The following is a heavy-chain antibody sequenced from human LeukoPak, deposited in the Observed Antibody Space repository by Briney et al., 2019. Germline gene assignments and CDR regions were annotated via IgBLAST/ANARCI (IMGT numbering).Heavy chain of an antibody. Sequence: GGSLRLSCAASGFTFSGSALHWVRQASGKGLEWMGIINPSGGSASYAQKFQGRVTMTRDMSTSTVYMELSSLRSEDTAVYYCARDGQQLVFDFWGQGTLVTVSS. J-gene: IGHJ4*02. CDR1: GFTFSGSA. V-gene: IGHV1-46*01. CDR2: INPSGGSA. D-gene: IGHD6-13*01. CDR3: ARDGQQLVFDF.